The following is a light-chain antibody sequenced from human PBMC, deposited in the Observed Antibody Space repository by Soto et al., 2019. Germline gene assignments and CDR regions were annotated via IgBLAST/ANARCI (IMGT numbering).Light chain of an antibody. V-gene: IGLV2-14*01. Sequence: QSVLTQPASVSGSPGQSITISCTGTSSDVGGYNYVSWYQQHPDKAPKLMIYEVSNRPSGVSNRFSGSKSGNTASLTISGLQAEDEADYYCSSYTSSSTVVFGGGTKLTVL. J-gene: IGLJ2*01. CDR1: SSDVGGYNY. CDR3: SSYTSSSTVV. CDR2: EVS.